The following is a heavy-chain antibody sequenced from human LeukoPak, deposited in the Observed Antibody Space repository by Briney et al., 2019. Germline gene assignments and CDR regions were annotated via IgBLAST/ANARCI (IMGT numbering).Heavy chain of an antibody. CDR1: GGSISSSSYY. CDR2: IYYSGRT. Sequence: SETLSLTCTVSGGSISSSSYYWGCIRQPPGKGLEWIGRIYYSGRTYYNPSRKNRVTISVDTSKNQFSLNLSSVTAADTAVYYCARGVSRITMIVVGWGQGTLVTVSS. D-gene: IGHD3-22*01. V-gene: IGHV4-39*07. CDR3: ARGVSRITMIVVG. J-gene: IGHJ4*02.